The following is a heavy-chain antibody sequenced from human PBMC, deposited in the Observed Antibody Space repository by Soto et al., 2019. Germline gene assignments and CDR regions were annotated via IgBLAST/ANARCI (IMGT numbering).Heavy chain of an antibody. Sequence: GGSLRLSCAASGFTFDDYTMHWVRQPPGKGLEWVSLISWDGGSTYYADSVKARFTISRDNSKNSLYLQMNSLRTEDTALYYCAKDMYPRRIAARPEGYYYYGMDVWGQGTTVTV. CDR3: AKDMYPRRIAARPEGYYYYGMDV. CDR2: ISWDGGST. V-gene: IGHV3-43*01. D-gene: IGHD6-6*01. J-gene: IGHJ6*02. CDR1: GFTFDDYT.